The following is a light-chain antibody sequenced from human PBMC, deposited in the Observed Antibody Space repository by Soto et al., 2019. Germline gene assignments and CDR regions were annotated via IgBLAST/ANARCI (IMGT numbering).Light chain of an antibody. CDR2: AAS. J-gene: IGKJ1*01. Sequence: DIPMTQSPSSLSGSVGDRVTITCRASQSIRNYLNWYQQKPGKAPNLLIFAASSLQSGVPSRFSGGGSGTDFTLTISSLQPEDFATYYCQQSYITPRTFGPGTKVEIK. CDR1: QSIRNY. CDR3: QQSYITPRT. V-gene: IGKV1-39*01.